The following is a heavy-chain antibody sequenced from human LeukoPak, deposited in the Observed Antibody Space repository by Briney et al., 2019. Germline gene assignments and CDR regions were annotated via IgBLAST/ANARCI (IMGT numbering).Heavy chain of an antibody. CDR2: IIPILGIA. Sequence: SVKVSCKASGGTFSSYAISWVRQAPGQGLEWMGRIIPILGIANYAQKFQGRVTITADKSTSTAYMELSSLRSEDTAVYYCAKENGYYYDRSVLLGYWGQGTLVTVSS. CDR3: AKENGYYYDRSVLLGY. D-gene: IGHD3-22*01. V-gene: IGHV1-69*04. J-gene: IGHJ4*02. CDR1: GGTFSSYA.